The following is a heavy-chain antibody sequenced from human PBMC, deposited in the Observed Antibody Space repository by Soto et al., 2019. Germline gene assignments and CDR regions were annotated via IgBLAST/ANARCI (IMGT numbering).Heavy chain of an antibody. J-gene: IGHJ4*02. CDR2: ISCGGGST. CDR3: ARDPPRSIVGATDYFDY. V-gene: IGHV3-23*01. CDR1: GFTFRSYA. Sequence: GSLRLSCADSGFTFRSYAISWVRQAPGKGLEWVSAISCGGGSTYYADSVKGRFTISRDNSKNTLYLQMNSLRAEDTAVYYCARDPPRSIVGATDYFDYWRQGALVTVSS. D-gene: IGHD1-26*01.